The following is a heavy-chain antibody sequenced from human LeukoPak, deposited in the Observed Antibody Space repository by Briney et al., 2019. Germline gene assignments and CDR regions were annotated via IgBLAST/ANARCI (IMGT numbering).Heavy chain of an antibody. CDR3: ASVNSIMITFGGVIANAFDI. CDR2: IYYSGST. J-gene: IGHJ3*02. V-gene: IGHV4-30-4*01. CDR1: GGSISSGDYY. Sequence: PSETLSLTCTVSGGSISSGDYYWSWIRQPPGKGLEWIGYIYYSGSTYYNPSLKSRVTISVDTSKNQFSLKLSSVTAADTAVYYCASVNSIMITFGGVIANAFDIWGQGTMVTVSS. D-gene: IGHD3-16*02.